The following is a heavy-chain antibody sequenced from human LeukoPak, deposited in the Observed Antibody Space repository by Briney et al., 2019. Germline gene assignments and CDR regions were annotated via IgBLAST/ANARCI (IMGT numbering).Heavy chain of an antibody. V-gene: IGHV3-7*01. Sequence: PGGSLRLSCAASGFTFSDYWMTWVRQAPGKGLEWVASIRQDGSDKYYVDSVKGRFIISRDNAKNSLYLQMSSLRAEDTALYYCARTELTYSGYFDYWGQGTLVTVSS. J-gene: IGHJ4*02. CDR2: IRQDGSDK. CDR3: ARTELTYSGYFDY. CDR1: GFTFSDYW. D-gene: IGHD5-12*01.